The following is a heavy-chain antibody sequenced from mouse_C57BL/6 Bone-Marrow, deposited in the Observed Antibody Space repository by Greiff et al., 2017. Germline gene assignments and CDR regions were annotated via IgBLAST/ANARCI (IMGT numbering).Heavy chain of an antibody. J-gene: IGHJ3*01. CDR3: ARKGTGTGAWFAY. CDR1: GYTFTDYY. D-gene: IGHD4-1*01. V-gene: IGHV1-75*01. CDR2: IFPGSGST. Sequence: QVHVKQSGPELVKPGASVKISCKASGYTFTDYYINWVKQRPGQGLEWIGWIFPGSGSTYYNEKFKGKATLTVDKSSITAYMLLSSLTSEDSAVXFCARKGTGTGAWFAYWGQGTLVTVSA.